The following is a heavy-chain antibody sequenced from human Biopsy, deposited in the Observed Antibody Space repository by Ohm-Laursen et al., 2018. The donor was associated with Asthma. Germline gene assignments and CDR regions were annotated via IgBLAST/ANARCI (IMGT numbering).Heavy chain of an antibody. V-gene: IGHV4-30-2*06. Sequence: TLSLTCGVSGDSIDSGDYSWTWIRQSPGVGLEWIGYIYRNGGTYYNPTLKNRVTISIDRSKNQFSLRLRSVTAADTAVYYCARGWNCGGDCYSLDYWGQGTLATVSS. CDR1: GDSIDSGDYS. D-gene: IGHD2-21*02. CDR2: IYRNGGT. CDR3: ARGWNCGGDCYSLDY. J-gene: IGHJ4*02.